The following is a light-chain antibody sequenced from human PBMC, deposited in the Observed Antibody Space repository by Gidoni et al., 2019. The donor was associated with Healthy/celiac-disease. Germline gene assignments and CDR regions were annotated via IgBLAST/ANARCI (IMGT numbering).Light chain of an antibody. CDR1: QSVSSSY. CDR3: QQYGSSTGFT. V-gene: IGKV3-20*01. Sequence: EIVLTQSPGTLSLSPGERATLSCRASQSVSSSYVAWYQQKRGQAPRLLLYGASSRVTGIPDRCSGSGSATDFTLPISRLEPADFAVYYCQQYGSSTGFTFGPGTKVDIK. J-gene: IGKJ3*01. CDR2: GAS.